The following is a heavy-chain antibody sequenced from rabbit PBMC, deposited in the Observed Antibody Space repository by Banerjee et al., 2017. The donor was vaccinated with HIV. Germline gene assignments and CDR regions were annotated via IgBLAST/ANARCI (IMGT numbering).Heavy chain of an antibody. CDR2: INTQSSGYT. CDR1: GFSFSSNYW. J-gene: IGHJ4*01. Sequence: QEQLEESGGDLVKPEGSLTLTCTASGFSFSSNYWISWVRQAPGKGLEWIALINTQSSGYTYYASWAKGRFTISKASWTTVTLQMTSLTAADTASYFCARDLAGVIGWNFNLWGPGTLVTVS. CDR3: ARDLAGVIGWNFNL. V-gene: IGHV1S45*01. D-gene: IGHD4-1*01.